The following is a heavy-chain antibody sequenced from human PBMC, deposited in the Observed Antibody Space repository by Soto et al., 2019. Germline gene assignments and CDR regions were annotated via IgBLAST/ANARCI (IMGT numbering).Heavy chain of an antibody. D-gene: IGHD3-3*01. Sequence: QVQLQESGPGLVKPSQTLSLTCTVSGGSISSGDYYWSWIRQPPGKGLEWIGYIYYSGSTYYNPSLKSRVTISVDTSKNQFSLKLSSVTAADTAVYYCARGPHYDFWSGYYMFDYWGQGTLVTVSS. V-gene: IGHV4-30-4*01. J-gene: IGHJ4*02. CDR1: GGSISSGDYY. CDR2: IYYSGST. CDR3: ARGPHYDFWSGYYMFDY.